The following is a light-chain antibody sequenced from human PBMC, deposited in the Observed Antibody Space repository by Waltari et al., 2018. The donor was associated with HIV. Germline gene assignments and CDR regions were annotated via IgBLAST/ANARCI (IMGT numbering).Light chain of an antibody. CDR3: MKVLQTAVT. CDR1: QSLLHSDGYNY. Sequence: DIVMTQSPLSLPVTPGEPASISCRSSQSLLHSDGYNYLDWYLQKPGQSPQHLIYLGSNRASGVPDRFRCSGSGTDFTLKVSRVEAEDVGFYYCMKVLQTAVTFGQGTRLEIK. J-gene: IGKJ5*01. V-gene: IGKV2-28*01. CDR2: LGS.